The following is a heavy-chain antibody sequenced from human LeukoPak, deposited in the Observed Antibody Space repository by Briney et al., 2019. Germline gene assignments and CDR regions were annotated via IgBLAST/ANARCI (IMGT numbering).Heavy chain of an antibody. J-gene: IGHJ6*02. V-gene: IGHV3-9*01. CDR3: AKDIRDSSSWSSYGMDV. CDR2: ISWNSGSI. D-gene: IGHD6-13*01. Sequence: SGGSLRLSCAASGFTFDDYAMHWVRQAPGEGLEWVSGISWNSGSIGYADSVKGRFTISRDNAKNSLYLQMNSLRAEDTALYYCAKDIRDSSSWSSYGMDVWGQGTTVTVSS. CDR1: GFTFDDYA.